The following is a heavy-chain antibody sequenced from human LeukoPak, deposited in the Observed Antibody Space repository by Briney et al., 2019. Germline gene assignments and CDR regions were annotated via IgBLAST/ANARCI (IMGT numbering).Heavy chain of an antibody. CDR3: ARHGRGSRQTPMKPFDY. Sequence: PSETLSLTCSVSGDSMTSISYYWGWIRQSPGKGLEWIGSIFYSGNSYYNPSLKSRVTMSVDTSKNQFSLKLSSVTAADTAVYYCARHGRGSRQTPMKPFDYWGQGTLVTVSS. V-gene: IGHV4-39*07. D-gene: IGHD5-18*01. CDR2: IFYSGNS. CDR1: GDSMTSISYY. J-gene: IGHJ4*02.